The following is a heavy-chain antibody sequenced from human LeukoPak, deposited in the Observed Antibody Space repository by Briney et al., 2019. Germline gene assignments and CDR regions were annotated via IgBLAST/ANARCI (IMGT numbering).Heavy chain of an antibody. CDR2: INHSGST. V-gene: IGHV4-34*01. D-gene: IGHD5-18*01. J-gene: IGHJ3*02. Sequence: SETLSLTCAVYGGSFSGYYRSWIRQPPGKGLEWIGEINHSGSTNYNPSLKSRVTISVDTSKNQFSLKLSSVTAADMAVYYCARGGYSYGYSAFDIWGQGTMVTVSS. CDR3: ARGGYSYGYSAFDI. CDR1: GGSFSGYY.